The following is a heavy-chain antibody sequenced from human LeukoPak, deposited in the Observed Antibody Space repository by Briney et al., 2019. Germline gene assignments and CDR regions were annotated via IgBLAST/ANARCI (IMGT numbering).Heavy chain of an antibody. CDR1: GFTFSSYS. CDR2: ISWNSGSI. J-gene: IGHJ6*02. D-gene: IGHD3-10*01. CDR3: AKDFGIYYYYGMDV. V-gene: IGHV3-9*01. Sequence: PGGSLRLSCAASGFTFSSYSMNWVRQAPGKGLEWVSGISWNSGSIGYADSVKGRFTISRDNAKNSLYLQMNSLRAEDTALYYCAKDFGIYYYYGMDVWGQGTTVTVSS.